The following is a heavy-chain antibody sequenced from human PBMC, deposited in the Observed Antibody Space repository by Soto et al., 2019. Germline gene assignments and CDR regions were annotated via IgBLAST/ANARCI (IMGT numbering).Heavy chain of an antibody. J-gene: IGHJ3*02. CDR2: INHSGST. CDR1: GGSFSGYY. D-gene: IGHD3-22*01. CDR3: ARQFSSGYYYVPRAFDI. V-gene: IGHV4-34*01. Sequence: SETLSLTCAVYGGSFSGYYWSWIRQPPGKGLEWIGGINHSGSTNYNPSLKSRVTISVDTSKNQFSLKLSSVTAADTAVYYCARQFSSGYYYVPRAFDIWGQGTMVTVS.